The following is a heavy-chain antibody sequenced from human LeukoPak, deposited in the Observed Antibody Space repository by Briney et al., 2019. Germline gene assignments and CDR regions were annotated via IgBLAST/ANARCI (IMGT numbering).Heavy chain of an antibody. Sequence: GASVKVSCKASGHTFTGYYMHWVRQAPGQGLEWMGWINPNSGGTNYAQKFQGGVTMTRDTSISTAYMELSRLRSDDTAVYYCARARGYYDSSGYYCPLGYWGQGTLVTVSS. CDR2: INPNSGGT. CDR3: ARARGYYDSSGYYCPLGY. CDR1: GHTFTGYY. D-gene: IGHD3-22*01. J-gene: IGHJ4*02. V-gene: IGHV1-2*02.